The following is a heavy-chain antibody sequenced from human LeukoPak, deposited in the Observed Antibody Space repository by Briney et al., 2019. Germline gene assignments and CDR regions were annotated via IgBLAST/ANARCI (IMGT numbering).Heavy chain of an antibody. D-gene: IGHD5-18*01. CDR3: AREAYSSAYYFDY. CDR2: INTNTGNP. J-gene: IGHJ4*02. Sequence: ASVKVSCKASGYTFTSYAMNWVRQAPGRGLEWMGWINTNTGNPTYAQGFTGRFVLSLDTSVSTAYLQISSLKAEDTAVYYCAREAYSSAYYFDYWGQGTLVTVSS. CDR1: GYTFTSYA. V-gene: IGHV7-4-1*02.